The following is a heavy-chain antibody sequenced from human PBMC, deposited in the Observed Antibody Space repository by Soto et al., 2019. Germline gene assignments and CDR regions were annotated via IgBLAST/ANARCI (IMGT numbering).Heavy chain of an antibody. Sequence: PSETLSLTCAVSGDSISSDKWWSWVRQPPGKGLEWIGEIHHSGWTNYNPSLKSRVTISVDTSKNQFSLKLSSVTAADTAVYYCAREQQPNYFDYWGQGTLVTVSS. J-gene: IGHJ4*02. CDR2: IHHSGWT. CDR1: GDSISSDKW. D-gene: IGHD6-13*01. V-gene: IGHV4-4*02. CDR3: AREQQPNYFDY.